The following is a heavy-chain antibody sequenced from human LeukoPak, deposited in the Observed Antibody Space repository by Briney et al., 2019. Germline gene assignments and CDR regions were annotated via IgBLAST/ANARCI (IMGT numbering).Heavy chain of an antibody. V-gene: IGHV4-31*03. D-gene: IGHD2-2*01. J-gene: IGHJ3*02. CDR2: KHYSGSA. CDR1: GVSVSDGRYY. CDR3: ATPYCSSISCLDVFNM. Sequence: KPSQTLSLTCSVSGVSVSDGRYYWTWIRQHPGKGLEWIGYKHYSGSAKYNPSLKSRLTISIDTSKNQFSLHLSSVTAADTATYYCATPYCSSISCLDVFNMWGQGTRVTVSS.